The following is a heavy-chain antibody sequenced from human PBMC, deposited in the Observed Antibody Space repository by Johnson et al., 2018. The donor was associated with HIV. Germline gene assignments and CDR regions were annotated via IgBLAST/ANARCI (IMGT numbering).Heavy chain of an antibody. CDR1: GFIVSSKY. CDR2: IYADGRT. D-gene: IGHD1-26*01. Sequence: VQLVESGGGLVQPGGSLRLSCAASGFIVSSKYMTWFRQAPGKGLEWVSVIYADGRTYYADSVKGRFTVSSDYYENTLYLQINSLTAEATAVYYCATKGSKWELIVEGFAVWGQGTMVTVSS. J-gene: IGHJ3*01. V-gene: IGHV3-66*02. CDR3: ATKGSKWELIVEGFAV.